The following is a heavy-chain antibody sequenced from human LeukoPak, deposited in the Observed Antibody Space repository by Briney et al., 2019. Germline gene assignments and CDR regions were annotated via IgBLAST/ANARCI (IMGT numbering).Heavy chain of an antibody. J-gene: IGHJ4*02. CDR3: ARALPSSWYFFDY. D-gene: IGHD6-13*01. V-gene: IGHV3-48*03. CDR1: GFTSFIYA. Sequence: SPRPSSAASGFTSFIYAMYSVRQAPRKGVWWVSYISSTDSTKYYADSVKGRFTISRDNAKSSLYLQMNSLRADDTAVYYCARALPSSWYFFDYWGQGTLVTVSS. CDR2: ISSTDSTK.